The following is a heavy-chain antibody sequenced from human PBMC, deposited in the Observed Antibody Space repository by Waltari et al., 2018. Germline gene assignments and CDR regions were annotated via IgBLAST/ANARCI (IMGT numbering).Heavy chain of an antibody. V-gene: IGHV4-4*07. Sequence: QVQLQESGPGLVKPSETLSLTCTVSGGSISSYYWSWIRQPAGKGLEWIGRIYTSGSTNYNPSLKSRVTMSVDTSKNQFSLKLSSVTAADTAVYYCARGGVKIFGVVYYYYYYMDVWGKGTTVTISS. J-gene: IGHJ6*03. CDR1: GGSISSYY. CDR3: ARGGVKIFGVVYYYYYYMDV. D-gene: IGHD3-3*01. CDR2: IYTSGST.